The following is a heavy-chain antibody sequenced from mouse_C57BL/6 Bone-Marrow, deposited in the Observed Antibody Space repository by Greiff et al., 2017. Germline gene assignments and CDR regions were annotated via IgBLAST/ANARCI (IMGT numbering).Heavy chain of an antibody. J-gene: IGHJ4*01. Sequence: VQLQQSGAELVRPGASVKLSCTASGFNIKDDYMHWVKQRPGQGLEWIARIYPGSGNTYYNEKFKGKATLTAEKSSSTAYMQLSSLTSEDSAVYFCARYGYYLYYAMDYWGQGTSVTVSS. D-gene: IGHD2-3*01. V-gene: IGHV1-76*01. CDR2: IYPGSGNT. CDR3: ARYGYYLYYAMDY. CDR1: GFNIKDDY.